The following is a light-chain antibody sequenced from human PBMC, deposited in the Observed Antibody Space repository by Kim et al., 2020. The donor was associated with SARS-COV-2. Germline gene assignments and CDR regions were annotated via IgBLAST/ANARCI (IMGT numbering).Light chain of an antibody. V-gene: IGLV2-14*03. CDR3: SSYTGTSTPYV. CDR2: DVS. J-gene: IGLJ1*01. CDR1: SSDVGGYNY. Sequence: QSALTQPASVSGSPGQSITISCTGTSSDVGGYNYVSWYPQHPGKAPKLMIYDVSNRPSGVSNHFSGSKSGNTASLTISGLQAEDEADYYCSSYTGTSTPYVFGTGTKVTVL.